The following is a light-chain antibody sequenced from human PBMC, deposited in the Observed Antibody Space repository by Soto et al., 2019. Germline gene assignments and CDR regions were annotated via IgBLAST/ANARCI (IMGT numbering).Light chain of an antibody. CDR3: QAWDSSTALV. J-gene: IGLJ2*01. CDR1: ELGNKY. CDR2: QDN. V-gene: IGLV3-1*01. Sequence: SYELTQPPSVSVSPGQTATITCSGDELGNKYASWYHQRPCQSPVLVIYQDNKRPSGIPERFSGSSSGNTATLTISGTQAVDEAVYYCQAWDSSTALVFGGGTKLTVL.